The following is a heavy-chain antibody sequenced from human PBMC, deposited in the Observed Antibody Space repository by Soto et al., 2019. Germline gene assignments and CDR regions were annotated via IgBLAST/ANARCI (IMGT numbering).Heavy chain of an antibody. CDR2: IYYSGST. CDR1: GGSISSYY. V-gene: IGHV4-59*01. J-gene: IGHJ5*02. Sequence: SETLSLTCTVSGGSISSYYWSWIRQPPGKGLEWIGYIYYSGSTNYNPSLKSRVTISVDTSKNQFSLKLSSVTAADTAVYYCARGSDYVGWFDPWGQGTLVTVSS. CDR3: ARGSDYVGWFDP. D-gene: IGHD4-17*01.